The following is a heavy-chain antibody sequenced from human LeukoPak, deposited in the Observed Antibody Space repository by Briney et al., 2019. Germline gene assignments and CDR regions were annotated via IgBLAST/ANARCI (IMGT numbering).Heavy chain of an antibody. CDR3: ARWDTAMNY. CDR2: ISYDGSNK. V-gene: IGHV3-30*04. Sequence: GGSLRLSCAASGFTFSRYAMHWVRQAPGKGLEWVAVISYDGSNKYYADSVKGRFTISRDNSKNTLYLQMNSLRAEDTAVYYCARWDTAMNYWGQGTLVTVSS. J-gene: IGHJ4*02. CDR1: GFTFSRYA. D-gene: IGHD5-18*01.